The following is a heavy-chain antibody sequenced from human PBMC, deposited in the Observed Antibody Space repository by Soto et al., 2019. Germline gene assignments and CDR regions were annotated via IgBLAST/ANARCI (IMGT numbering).Heavy chain of an antibody. CDR2: IIPILGIA. CDR1: GGTFSSYT. Sequence: EASVKVSCKASGGTFSSYTISWVRQAPGQGLEWMGRIIPILGIANYAQKFQGRVTITADKSTSTAYMELSSLRSEDTAVYYCATEDDILTGYRDYWGQGTLVTVSS. CDR3: ATEDDILTGYRDY. J-gene: IGHJ4*02. D-gene: IGHD3-9*01. V-gene: IGHV1-69*04.